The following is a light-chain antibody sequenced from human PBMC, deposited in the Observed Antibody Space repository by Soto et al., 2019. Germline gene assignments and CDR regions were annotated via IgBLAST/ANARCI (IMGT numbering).Light chain of an antibody. CDR3: QQYKDYSWT. CDR2: TAS. J-gene: IGKJ1*01. CDR1: QSIGIW. Sequence: LQMTQSPSTLSASVGDRVAITCRASQSIGIWLAWYQQKPGKAPRFLIYTASTLESGVPSRFSGSGSGTEFTLTISSLQPDDFATYYCQQYKDYSWTFGQGTNVEVK. V-gene: IGKV1-5*03.